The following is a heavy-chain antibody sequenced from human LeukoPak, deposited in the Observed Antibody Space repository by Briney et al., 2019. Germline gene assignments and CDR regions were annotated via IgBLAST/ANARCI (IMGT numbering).Heavy chain of an antibody. CDR1: GLTFSSYSM. CDR3: ARPLSLGYCSGGSCYGRGAWFDR. J-gene: IGHJ5*02. Sequence: TGGSLRLSCVVSGLTFSSYSMSWVRQPPGKGLEWIGQIYHSGSTNYNPSLKSRVTISVDKSKNQFSLKLRSVTAADTAVYYCARPLSLGYCSGGSCYGRGAWFDRWGQGTLVTVSS. D-gene: IGHD2-15*01. V-gene: IGHV4-4*02. CDR2: IYHSGST.